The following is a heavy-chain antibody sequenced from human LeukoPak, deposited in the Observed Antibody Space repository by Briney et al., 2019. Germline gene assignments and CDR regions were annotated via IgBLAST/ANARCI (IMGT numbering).Heavy chain of an antibody. D-gene: IGHD7-27*01. Sequence: GGSLRLSCVASGFTFSNYWMSWVRRAPGKGLEWVANIKQDGSETYYADSVKGRFTISRDNAKNSLYLQMNSLRAEDTAVYYCARHINWGFDYWGQGTPVTVSS. CDR1: GFTFSNYW. V-gene: IGHV3-7*01. CDR2: IKQDGSET. CDR3: ARHINWGFDY. J-gene: IGHJ4*02.